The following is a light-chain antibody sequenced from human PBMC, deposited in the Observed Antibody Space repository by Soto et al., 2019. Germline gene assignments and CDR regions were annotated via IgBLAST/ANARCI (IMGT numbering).Light chain of an antibody. CDR3: ASYAGGNRGV. CDR1: SSDVGSYNY. CDR2: EVN. V-gene: IGLV2-8*01. J-gene: IGLJ1*01. Sequence: QSALTQPPSASGSPGQSVTISCTGTSSDVGSYNYVSWYQQHPGKAPKLLIYEVNKRPSGVPDRFSGSKSGNTASLTVSGLQADDEADYYCASYAGGNRGVFGIGTKLTVL.